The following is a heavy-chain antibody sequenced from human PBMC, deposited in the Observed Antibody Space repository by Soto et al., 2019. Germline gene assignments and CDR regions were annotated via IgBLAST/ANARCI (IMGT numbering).Heavy chain of an antibody. Sequence: QVQLVQSGAEVKKPGASVKVSCKASGYTFTSYAMHWVRQAPGQRLEWMGWINAGNGNTKYSQKFQGRVTITRDTCAITAYMELSSQRSEGTAVYYCASGTAARTSHYYYYYGMDVWGQGTTVTVSS. CDR2: INAGNGNT. CDR1: GYTFTSYA. V-gene: IGHV1-3*01. D-gene: IGHD6-13*01. J-gene: IGHJ6*02. CDR3: ASGTAARTSHYYYYYGMDV.